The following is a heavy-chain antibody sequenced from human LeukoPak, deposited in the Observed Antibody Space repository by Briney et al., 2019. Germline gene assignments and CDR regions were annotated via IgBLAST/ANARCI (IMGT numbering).Heavy chain of an antibody. D-gene: IGHD6-19*01. J-gene: IGHJ4*02. V-gene: IGHV3-30*18. CDR2: VSYDGSNK. CDR1: GFTFSSYG. Sequence: GRSLRLSCAASGFTFSSYGMHCVRQAPGKGLECVAVVSYDGSNKYCGDSVKGLFTISRDNSKNTMYLQMNSLRAEDTAVYYCAKKASWSSGWVDYRGQGTLVTVSS. CDR3: AKKASWSSGWVDY.